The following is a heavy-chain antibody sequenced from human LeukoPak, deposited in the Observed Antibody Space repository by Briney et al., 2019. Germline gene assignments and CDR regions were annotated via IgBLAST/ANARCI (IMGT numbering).Heavy chain of an antibody. D-gene: IGHD2-2*01. Sequence: GGSLRLTCAASGFTFSSYWMHWVRRAPGKGLVWVSRIKSDGSSTSYADSVKGRFTISRDNAKNTMLLQMNSLRAEDTALYYCAARGYCSSTSCLLEYWGQGTLVTVSS. V-gene: IGHV3-74*01. CDR3: AARGYCSSTSCLLEY. J-gene: IGHJ4*02. CDR1: GFTFSSYW. CDR2: IKSDGSST.